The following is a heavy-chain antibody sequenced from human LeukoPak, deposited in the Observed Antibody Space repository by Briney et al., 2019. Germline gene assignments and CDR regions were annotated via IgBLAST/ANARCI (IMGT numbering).Heavy chain of an antibody. CDR3: AREPMNYYDILTGYPPDYYYYGMDV. J-gene: IGHJ6*02. D-gene: IGHD3-9*01. CDR1: GGTFSSYA. V-gene: IGHV1-69*04. Sequence: ASVKVSCKASGGTFSSYAISWVRQAPGQGLEWMGRIIPILGIANYAQKFQGRVTITADKSTSTAYVELSSLRSEDTAVYYCAREPMNYYDILTGYPPDYYYYGMDVWGQGTTVTVSS. CDR2: IIPILGIA.